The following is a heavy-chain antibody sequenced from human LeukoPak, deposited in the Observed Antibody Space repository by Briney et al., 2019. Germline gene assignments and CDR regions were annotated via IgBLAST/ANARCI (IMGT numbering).Heavy chain of an antibody. CDR1: AGSASSYS. Sequence: SESLSLTCTVSAGSASSYSWSWIRQPPGKGLEWIGEIYYSGSTNYNPSLKSRVTISGDTSKNQFSLKLSSVTAADTAVYYCARDSSGWSDYWGQGTLVTVSA. CDR3: ARDSSGWSDY. D-gene: IGHD6-19*01. V-gene: IGHV4-59*02. CDR2: IYYSGST. J-gene: IGHJ4*02.